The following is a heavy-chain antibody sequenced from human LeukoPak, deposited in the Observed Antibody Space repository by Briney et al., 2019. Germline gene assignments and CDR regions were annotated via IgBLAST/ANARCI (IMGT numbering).Heavy chain of an antibody. Sequence: GGSLRLSCTASGFTFSSYSMNWVRQAPGKGLEWVSSISSSSTYIFYADSVKGRFTISRDNPKSSLFLQMNSLGAEDTAVYYCTRSVPAAPFDYWGQGTLVTVSS. D-gene: IGHD2-2*01. CDR2: ISSSSTYI. V-gene: IGHV3-21*01. CDR3: TRSVPAAPFDY. CDR1: GFTFSSYS. J-gene: IGHJ4*02.